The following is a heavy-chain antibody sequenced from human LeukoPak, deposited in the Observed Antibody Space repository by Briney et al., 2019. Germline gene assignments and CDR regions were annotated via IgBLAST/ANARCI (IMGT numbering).Heavy chain of an antibody. Sequence: GGSLRLSCAASGFTFSTTWMHWVRQAPGKGLVWVSRINTDGGTRGYGDSVKGRFTISRDNAKNSLHLQMNSLRAEDTAVYYCIRGGFSLDYWGQGTLVTVSS. D-gene: IGHD3-16*01. CDR3: IRGGFSLDY. CDR1: GFTFSTTW. V-gene: IGHV3-74*01. CDR2: INTDGGTR. J-gene: IGHJ4*02.